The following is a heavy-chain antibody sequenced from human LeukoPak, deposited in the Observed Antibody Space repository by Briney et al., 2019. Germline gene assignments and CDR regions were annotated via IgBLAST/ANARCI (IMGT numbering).Heavy chain of an antibody. CDR1: GFTFSSYW. CDR3: AREGDYYCSGGSCYDY. D-gene: IGHD2-15*01. V-gene: IGHV3-7*01. CDR2: IKQDGSEK. Sequence: QSGGSLRLSCAASGFTFSSYWMSWVRQAPGKGLEWVANIKQDGSEKYCVDSVKGRFTISRDNAKNSLYLQMNSLRAEDTAVYYCAREGDYYCSGGSCYDYWGQGTLVTVSS. J-gene: IGHJ4*02.